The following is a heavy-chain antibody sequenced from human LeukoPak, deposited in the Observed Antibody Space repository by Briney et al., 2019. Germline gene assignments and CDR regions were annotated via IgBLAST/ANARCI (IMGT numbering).Heavy chain of an antibody. D-gene: IGHD5-24*01. Sequence: PGGSLRLSCAASGFTVSSNYMSWVRQAPGKGLEWVSVIYSCGSTYYADSVKGRFTISRDNSKNTLYLQMNSLRAEDTAVYYCATRRDGYNWSFFDYWGQGTLVTVSS. CDR3: ATRRDGYNWSFFDY. CDR1: GFTVSSNY. J-gene: IGHJ4*02. V-gene: IGHV3-53*01. CDR2: IYSCGST.